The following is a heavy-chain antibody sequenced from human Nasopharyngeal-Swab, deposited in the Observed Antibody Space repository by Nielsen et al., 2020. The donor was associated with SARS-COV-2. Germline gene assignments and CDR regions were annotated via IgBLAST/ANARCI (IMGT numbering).Heavy chain of an antibody. CDR3: ARAEEDCSGGSCYFVFDY. D-gene: IGHD2-15*01. V-gene: IGHV4-34*01. J-gene: IGHJ4*02. CDR2: INHSGST. Sequence: SETLSLTCAVYGWSFSGYYWSWIRQPPGKGLEWIGEINHSGSTNYNPSLKSRVTISVDTSKNQFSLKLSSVTAADTAVYYCARAEEDCSGGSCYFVFDYWGQGTLVTVSS. CDR1: GWSFSGYY.